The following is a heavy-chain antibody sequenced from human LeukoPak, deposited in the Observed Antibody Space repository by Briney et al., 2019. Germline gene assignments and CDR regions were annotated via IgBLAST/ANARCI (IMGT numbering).Heavy chain of an antibody. V-gene: IGHV1-58*02. CDR3: AAAPIEMQQRGFDY. CDR2: IVVASGNT. D-gene: IGHD5-24*01. J-gene: IGHJ4*02. CDR1: GFTFTNSA. Sequence: TSVKVSCKASGFTFTNSAMQWVRQARRQRLEWIGWIVVASGNTKYAQKFRERVTITRDMSTSTAYMELSSLSPEDTAVYYCAAAPIEMQQRGFDYWGQGTLVTVSS.